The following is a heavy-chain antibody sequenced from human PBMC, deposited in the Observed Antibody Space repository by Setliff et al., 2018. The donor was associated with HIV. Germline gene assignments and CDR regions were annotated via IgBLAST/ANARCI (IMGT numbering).Heavy chain of an antibody. D-gene: IGHD6-6*01. CDR3: ARKGSIAARRYDY. V-gene: IGHV4-31*03. Sequence: SETLSLTCTVSGGSIGSGYYYWSWIRQHPGKGLEWIGYIYYSGNPYYNPSLKSRVTISVDTSKNQFSLKLSSVTAADTAVYYCARKGSIAARRYDYWGQGTLVTVS. CDR2: IYYSGNP. CDR1: GGSIGSGYYY. J-gene: IGHJ4*02.